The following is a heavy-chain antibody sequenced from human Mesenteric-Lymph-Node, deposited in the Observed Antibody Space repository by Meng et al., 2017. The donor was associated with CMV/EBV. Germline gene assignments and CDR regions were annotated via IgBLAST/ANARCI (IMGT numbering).Heavy chain of an antibody. CDR2: INPNSGGT. Sequence: ASVKVSCKASGYTFTGYYMHWVRQAPGQGLEWMGWINPNSGGTNYAQKFQGRVTMTRDTSISTAYMELSRLRSDDTAVYYCAREGVGATTYSLYYFDYWGQGTLVTSPQ. CDR3: AREGVGATTYSLYYFDY. J-gene: IGHJ4*02. CDR1: GYTFTGYY. D-gene: IGHD1-26*01. V-gene: IGHV1-2*02.